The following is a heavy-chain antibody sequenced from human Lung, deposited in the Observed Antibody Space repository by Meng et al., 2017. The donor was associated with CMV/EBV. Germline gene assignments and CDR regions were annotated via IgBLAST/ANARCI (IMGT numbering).Heavy chain of an antibody. V-gene: IGHV3-48*04. CDR3: TRHQRRVGATLSAWLDP. Sequence: GESLKISCSASGFTFNIDSMNGVRQAPGKRLEWISYISSTSNLIYTADSVKGRFVTSRDNARNSLFMEMNNLSVDDTAVYYCTRHQRRVGATLSAWLDPWGQGNXVNGAS. J-gene: IGHJ5*02. CDR2: ISSTSNLI. CDR1: GFTFNIDS. D-gene: IGHD1-26*01.